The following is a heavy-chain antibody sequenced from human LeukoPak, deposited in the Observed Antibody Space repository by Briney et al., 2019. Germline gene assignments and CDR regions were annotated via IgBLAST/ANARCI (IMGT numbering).Heavy chain of an antibody. CDR2: IRYDGSSK. D-gene: IGHD5-18*01. V-gene: IGHV3-30*02. CDR1: GFTFSSYG. Sequence: GGSLRLSCAASGFTFSSYGIHWVRQAPGKGLEWVAFIRYDGSSKSYADAVKGRFTIPRDNSKNTLYLQMNSLRAEDTAVYYCAKDRLRGYTYVDYWGQGTLVTVSS. CDR3: AKDRLRGYTYVDY. J-gene: IGHJ4*02.